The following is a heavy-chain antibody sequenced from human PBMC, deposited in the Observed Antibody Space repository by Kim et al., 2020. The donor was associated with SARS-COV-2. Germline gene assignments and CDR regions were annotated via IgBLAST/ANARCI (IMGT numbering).Heavy chain of an antibody. D-gene: IGHD5-18*01. CDR3: ARVLTGVGYWNS. Sequence: GGSPRLSCAASGFTFSSHWMSWVRQAPGKGLEWVANIKEDGSEKYYVDSVEGRFTISRDNAKNSLYLQMNTLRAEDTAVYYCARVLTGVGYWNSWGQGTLVTVSS. CDR2: IKEDGSEK. CDR1: GFTFSSHW. J-gene: IGHJ4*02. V-gene: IGHV3-7*01.